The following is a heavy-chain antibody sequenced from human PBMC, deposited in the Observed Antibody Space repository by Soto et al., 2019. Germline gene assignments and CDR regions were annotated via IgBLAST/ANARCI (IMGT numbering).Heavy chain of an antibody. CDR1: GGSFSGYD. V-gene: IGHV4-34*01. CDR3: ASIGYSGYDPLNDAFDI. J-gene: IGHJ3*02. D-gene: IGHD5-12*01. Sequence: ASETLSLTCAVYGGSFSGYDWSWIRQPPGKGLEWIGEINHSGSTNYNPSLKSRVTISVDTSKNQFSLKLSSVTTADTAVYYCASIGYSGYDPLNDAFDIWGQGTMVTVSS. CDR2: INHSGST.